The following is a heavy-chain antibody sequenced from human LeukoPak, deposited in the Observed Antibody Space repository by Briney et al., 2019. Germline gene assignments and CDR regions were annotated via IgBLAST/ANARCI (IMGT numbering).Heavy chain of an antibody. CDR3: ARGRYSGYDSHPPNAFDI. CDR1: GFTFSSYS. V-gene: IGHV3-21*01. J-gene: IGHJ3*02. D-gene: IGHD5-12*01. Sequence: PGGSLRLSCAASGFTFSSYSMNWVRQAPGKGLEWVSFISSSSSYIYYADSVKGRFTISRDNAKNSLYLQMNSLRAEDTAVCYCARGRYSGYDSHPPNAFDIWGQGTMVTVSS. CDR2: ISSSSSYI.